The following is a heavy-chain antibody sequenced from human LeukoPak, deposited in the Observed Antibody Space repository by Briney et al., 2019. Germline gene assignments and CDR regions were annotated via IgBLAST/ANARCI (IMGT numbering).Heavy chain of an antibody. CDR2: INAGNGNT. D-gene: IGHD2-2*01. Sequence: ASVKLSCKASGYTSTSYAMHWVRQAPGQRLEWMGWINAGNGNTKYSQKFQGRVTITRDTSASTAYMELSSLRSEDTAVYYCASINCSSTSCPLDYWGQGTLVTVSS. CDR1: GYTSTSYA. V-gene: IGHV1-3*01. CDR3: ASINCSSTSCPLDY. J-gene: IGHJ4*02.